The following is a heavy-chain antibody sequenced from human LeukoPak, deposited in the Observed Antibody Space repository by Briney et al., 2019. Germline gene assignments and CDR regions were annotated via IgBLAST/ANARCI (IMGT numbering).Heavy chain of an antibody. Sequence: GGSLRLSCAASGFAFSSYSMNWVRQAPGKGLEWVSGISPGGGPTYYADSVKGRFTISRDDSKNTLYLQMNNLRAEDTAVYYCAKDGAWLRFDDWGQGILVTVSS. CDR3: AKDGAWLRFDD. CDR1: GFAFSSYS. V-gene: IGHV3-23*01. D-gene: IGHD5-12*01. J-gene: IGHJ4*02. CDR2: ISPGGGPT.